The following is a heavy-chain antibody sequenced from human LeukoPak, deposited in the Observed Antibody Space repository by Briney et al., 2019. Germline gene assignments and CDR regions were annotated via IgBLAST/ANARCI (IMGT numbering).Heavy chain of an antibody. Sequence: SQTLSLTCTVSGGSMRSGDYFWTWIRQPPGKGLEWIGEINHSGSTNYNPSLKSRVTKSVDTSKNQFSLKLSSVTAADTAVYYCARGSWDIVVVGGFDPWGQGTLVTVSS. CDR3: ARGSWDIVVVGGFDP. D-gene: IGHD2-2*01. CDR2: INHSGST. J-gene: IGHJ5*02. CDR1: GGSMRSGDYF. V-gene: IGHV4-30-2*01.